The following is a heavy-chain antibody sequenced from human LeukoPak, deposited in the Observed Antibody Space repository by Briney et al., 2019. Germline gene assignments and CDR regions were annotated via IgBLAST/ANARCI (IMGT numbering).Heavy chain of an antibody. CDR2: ISYDGSNK. Sequence: GRSLRLSCAASGFTFSSYAMHWVRQAPGKGLEWVAVISYDGSNKYYADSVKGRFTISRDNSKNTLYLQMNSLRAEDTAVYYCARASVVVVARGAFDIWGQGTMVTVSS. J-gene: IGHJ3*02. D-gene: IGHD2-15*01. CDR3: ARASVVVVARGAFDI. CDR1: GFTFSSYA. V-gene: IGHV3-30-3*01.